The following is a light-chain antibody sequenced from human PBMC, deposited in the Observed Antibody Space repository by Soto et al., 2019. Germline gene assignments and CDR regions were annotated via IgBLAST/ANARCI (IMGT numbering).Light chain of an antibody. CDR1: QSVSSY. Sequence: EIVLTQSPATLSLSPGERATLSRRASQSVSSYLAWYQQKPGQAPRLLIYDASNRATGIPARFSGSGSGTDCTLTISSLEPEDFAVYYCQQRSNWPPFTFGPGTKVDIK. CDR2: DAS. CDR3: QQRSNWPPFT. V-gene: IGKV3-11*01. J-gene: IGKJ3*01.